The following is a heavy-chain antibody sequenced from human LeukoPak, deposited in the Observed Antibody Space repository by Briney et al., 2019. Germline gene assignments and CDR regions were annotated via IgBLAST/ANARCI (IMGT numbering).Heavy chain of an antibody. CDR3: ARDQADNYYDSRGYYYGFDY. CDR1: GFTFSNYA. V-gene: IGHV3-30-3*01. Sequence: GGSLRLSCAASGFTFSNYAMHWVRQAPGKGLEWVAVISYDGSNKYYEDSVKGRFTISRENSKNTLYLQMNSLRAEDTAVYYCARDQADNYYDSRGYYYGFDYWGQGTLVTVSS. J-gene: IGHJ4*02. CDR2: ISYDGSNK. D-gene: IGHD3-22*01.